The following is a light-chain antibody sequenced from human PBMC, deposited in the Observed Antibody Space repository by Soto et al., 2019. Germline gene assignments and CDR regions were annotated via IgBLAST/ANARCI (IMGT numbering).Light chain of an antibody. Sequence: DIVMTQSPLSLPVTPGEPASISCRSSQSLLHSNGYNYLDWYLQKPGQSPQLLIYLGSNRASGXPDRFSGSGSGTDFTLKISRVEAEDVGVYYCMQALQTPRAFGQGTKVXXK. V-gene: IGKV2-28*01. CDR2: LGS. CDR3: MQALQTPRA. CDR1: QSLLHSNGYNY. J-gene: IGKJ1*01.